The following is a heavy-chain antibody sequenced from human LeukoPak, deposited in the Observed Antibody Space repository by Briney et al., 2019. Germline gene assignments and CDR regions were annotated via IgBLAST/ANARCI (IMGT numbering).Heavy chain of an antibody. Sequence: SETLSLTCIDSGASITTYSWNWLRQSPGKGLEWIGYFSLGGSGTTSYTSSLKSRVTISRDTSKNQLSLKLTSVTAADTAVYYCARWDDSAWAFGTWGPGTLVTVSS. CDR2: FSLGGSGTT. V-gene: IGHV4-59*08. CDR3: ARWDDSAWAFGT. CDR1: GASITTYS. J-gene: IGHJ5*02. D-gene: IGHD6-19*01.